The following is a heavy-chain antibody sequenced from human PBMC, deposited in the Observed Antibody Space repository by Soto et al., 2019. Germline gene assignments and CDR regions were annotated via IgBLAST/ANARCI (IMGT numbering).Heavy chain of an antibody. CDR2: IIPIFGTA. CDR3: ARPREGMWSYAFDI. V-gene: IGHV1-69*13. D-gene: IGHD2-21*01. Sequence: SSVKVSCKASGGTFSSYAISWVRQAPGQGLEWMGGIIPIFGTANYAQKFQGRGTITADESTSTAYMELRSLRSEDTAVYYCARPREGMWSYAFDIWGQGTMVTVSS. J-gene: IGHJ3*02. CDR1: GGTFSSYA.